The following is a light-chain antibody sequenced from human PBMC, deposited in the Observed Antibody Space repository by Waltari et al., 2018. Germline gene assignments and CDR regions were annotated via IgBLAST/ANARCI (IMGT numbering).Light chain of an antibody. CDR2: GNI. CDR3: HCYDSSRSGRV. Sequence: QSVLKQPPSVSGAPGQRVTISCTGSSSDIVARSDIHCYQHLPGTAPKLLIYGNINQPPGVPARRSCSKSGSSASLAITGVQHADEADYYCHCYDSSRSGRVFGSGTRLTVL. CDR1: SSDIVARSD. J-gene: IGLJ6*01. V-gene: IGLV1-40*01.